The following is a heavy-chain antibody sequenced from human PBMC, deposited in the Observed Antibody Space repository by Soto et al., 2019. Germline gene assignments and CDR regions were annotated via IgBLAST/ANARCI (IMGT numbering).Heavy chain of an antibody. D-gene: IGHD2-21*02. V-gene: IGHV1-69*01. CDR2: IIPIFGTA. CDR1: GGTFSSYA. Sequence: QVQLVQSGAEVKKPGSSVKVSCKASGGTFSSYAISWVRQAPGQGLEWMGGIIPIFGTANYAQKIQGRVTITADESTSTAYMELSSLRSEDTAVYYCARDLVAYCGGDCYPGYFDYWGQGTLVTVSS. CDR3: ARDLVAYCGGDCYPGYFDY. J-gene: IGHJ4*02.